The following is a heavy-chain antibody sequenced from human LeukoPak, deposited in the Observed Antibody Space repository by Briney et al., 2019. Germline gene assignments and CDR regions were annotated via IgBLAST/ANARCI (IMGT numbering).Heavy chain of an antibody. Sequence: SQTLSLTCAISGDSVSNNIASWSWIRQSPSRGLEWLGRTYYRSKWYNDYAVSVKTRVTINPDTSKNEFSLQLNSVTPEDTAVYYCARDPGRGLLYAFDIWGQGTMVTVSS. D-gene: IGHD3-10*01. J-gene: IGHJ3*02. CDR3: ARDPGRGLLYAFDI. CDR1: GDSVSNNIAS. V-gene: IGHV6-1*01. CDR2: TYYRSKWYN.